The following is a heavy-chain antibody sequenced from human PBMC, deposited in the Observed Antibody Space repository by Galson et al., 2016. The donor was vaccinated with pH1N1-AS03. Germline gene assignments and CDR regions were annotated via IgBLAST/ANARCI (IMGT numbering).Heavy chain of an antibody. CDR2: IIPILGIT. CDR1: GGTFSSDA. J-gene: IGHJ4*02. D-gene: IGHD4-17*01. CDR3: ARDTSTTATTHFDC. Sequence: SVKVSCKASGGTFSSDAISWVRQAPGHGLEWMGRIIPILGITDYAQKFQGRVTITADKSTSTAYMELSSLRSEDTAVYYCARDTSTTATTHFDCWGQGTLVTISS. V-gene: IGHV1-69*04.